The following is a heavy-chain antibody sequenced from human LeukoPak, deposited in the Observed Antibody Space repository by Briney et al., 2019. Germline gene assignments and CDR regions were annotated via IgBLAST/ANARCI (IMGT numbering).Heavy chain of an antibody. CDR1: GFXFSNYG. J-gene: IGHJ2*01. D-gene: IGHD7-27*01. V-gene: IGHV3-33*01. Sequence: GGSLRLSCAASGFXFSNYGIHWVRQAPSKGLEWVALIWYDGNNKYYADSVKGRFTVSRDNSKNTLYLQMNSLRAEDTAVYYCARDLAAGEHFYFDLWGRGALVTVSS. CDR2: IWYDGNNK. CDR3: ARDLAAGEHFYFDL.